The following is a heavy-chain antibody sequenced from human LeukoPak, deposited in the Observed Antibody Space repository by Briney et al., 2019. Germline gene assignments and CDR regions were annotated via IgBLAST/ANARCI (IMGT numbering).Heavy chain of an antibody. J-gene: IGHJ1*01. D-gene: IGHD2-21*02. CDR2: IYPGDSDT. Sequence: GESLKISCKGSGYSFTSYWIGWVRQMPGKGLEWMGIIYPGDSDTRSSPSFQGQVTISADNSISTAYLQWSSLQASDTATYYCARPYCGGDCYSLYCQHWRQGTLVTVSS. CDR3: ARPYCGGDCYSLYCQH. CDR1: GYSFTSYW. V-gene: IGHV5-51*01.